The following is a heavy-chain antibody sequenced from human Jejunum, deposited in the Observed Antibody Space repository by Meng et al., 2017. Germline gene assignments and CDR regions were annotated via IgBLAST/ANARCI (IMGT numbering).Heavy chain of an antibody. CDR2: ISSGGDDR. Sequence: GGSLRLSCAASGFSFNTYAMSWVRQAPGKGLEWVSGISSGGDDRFYADSVKGHFTISRDNSKNTVFLQMNNLRAEDTAVYYCAREGESGYDPGWFDRWGQGTLVTVSS. CDR1: GFSFNTYA. V-gene: IGHV3-23*01. D-gene: IGHD5-12*01. CDR3: AREGESGYDPGWFDR. J-gene: IGHJ5*02.